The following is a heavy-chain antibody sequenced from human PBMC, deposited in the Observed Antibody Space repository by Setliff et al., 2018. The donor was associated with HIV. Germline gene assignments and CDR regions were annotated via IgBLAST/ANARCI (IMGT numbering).Heavy chain of an antibody. J-gene: IGHJ6*03. D-gene: IGHD6-19*01. Sequence: VASVKVSCKASGFTFTNYAIHWVRQAPGQRLEWMGWINVDSGNTKYLQDLQGRVTITKDRSASTAYMEVSNLRSEDMAVYYCARVQTMAVAGTQYYYMDVWGKGTTVTVSS. CDR2: INVDSGNT. V-gene: IGHV1-3*03. CDR3: ARVQTMAVAGTQYYYMDV. CDR1: GFTFTNYA.